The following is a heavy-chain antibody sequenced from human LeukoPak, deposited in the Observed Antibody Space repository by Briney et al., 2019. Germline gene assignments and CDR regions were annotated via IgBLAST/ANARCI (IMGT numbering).Heavy chain of an antibody. CDR1: GYTFTSYG. D-gene: IGHD6-6*01. Sequence: VASVKVSCKASGYTFTSYGISWVRQAPGQGLEWMGWISAYNGNTNYAQKLQGRVTMTTDTSTSTAYMELRSLRSDDTAVYYGARGAVEEYSSSSGTNFDYWGQGTLVTVSS. CDR2: ISAYNGNT. V-gene: IGHV1-18*01. CDR3: ARGAVEEYSSSSGTNFDY. J-gene: IGHJ4*02.